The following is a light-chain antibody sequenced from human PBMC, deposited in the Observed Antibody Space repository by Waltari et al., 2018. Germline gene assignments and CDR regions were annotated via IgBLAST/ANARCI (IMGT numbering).Light chain of an antibody. CDR1: SSDVGGYNY. Sequence: QSALTQPASVSGSPGQSITISCTGTSSDVGGYNYVSWYQQHPGKAPKLMIYDVSNRPSGVSNRGPGSKSGNTASLTISWLQAEDEADYYCSSYTSSSPFVFGTGTKVTVL. CDR2: DVS. CDR3: SSYTSSSPFV. V-gene: IGLV2-14*03. J-gene: IGLJ1*01.